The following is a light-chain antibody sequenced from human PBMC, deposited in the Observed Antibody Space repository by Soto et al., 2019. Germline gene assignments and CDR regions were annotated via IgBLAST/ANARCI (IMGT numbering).Light chain of an antibody. V-gene: IGKV1-5*03. Sequence: DIHMTQSPSTLSASLGDRVTITCRASQNINSWLAWYQQKPGKAPKLLIYEASSLEKGVPARFGGSGSGTEFTLTISSLQPDDFATYYCQQYNVYSWTFGQGTKVDI. CDR3: QQYNVYSWT. CDR1: QNINSW. CDR2: EAS. J-gene: IGKJ1*01.